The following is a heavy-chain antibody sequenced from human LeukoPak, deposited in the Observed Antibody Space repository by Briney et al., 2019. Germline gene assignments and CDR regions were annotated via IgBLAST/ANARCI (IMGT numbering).Heavy chain of an antibody. CDR1: GFTFSSYA. CDR2: ISGSGGST. J-gene: IGHJ4*02. D-gene: IGHD2-21*02. V-gene: IGHV3-23*01. Sequence: GGSLRLSCAASGFTFSSYAMSWVRQAPGKGLEWVSAISGSGGSTYYADSVKGRFTISRDNAKNSLYLQMNSLRDEDTAVYYCARDGYCGGDCYSGIDYWGQGTLVTVSS. CDR3: ARDGYCGGDCYSGIDY.